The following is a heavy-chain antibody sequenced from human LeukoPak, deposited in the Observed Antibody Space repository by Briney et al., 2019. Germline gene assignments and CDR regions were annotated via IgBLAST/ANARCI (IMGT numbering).Heavy chain of an antibody. CDR3: ATDGAGFDT. V-gene: IGHV3-11*01. J-gene: IGHJ5*02. CDR2: INIGGTNT. CDR1: GFTFSDYY. Sequence: GGSLRLSCAASGFTFSDYYMSWIRQAPGKGLEWLSYINIGGTNTHYADSVKGRFTISRDSAKKSLYLQMNNLRAEDTAVYFCATDGAGFDTWGQGVLVTVSS.